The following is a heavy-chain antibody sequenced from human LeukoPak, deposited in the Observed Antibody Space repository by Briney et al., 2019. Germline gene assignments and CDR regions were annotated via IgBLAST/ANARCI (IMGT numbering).Heavy chain of an antibody. V-gene: IGHV5-51*01. CDR1: GYSFTTYW. D-gene: IGHD6-13*01. J-gene: IGHJ4*02. CDR2: IYPDDSDT. CDR3: ARHILAAAGTEPFDY. Sequence: GSSLKISSKGSGYSFTTYWIGWVRQMPGKGLEWMGIIYPDDSDTRYSPSFQGQVTISADKSISTAYLQWSSLEASDTAIYYCARHILAAAGTEPFDYWGQGTLVTVSS.